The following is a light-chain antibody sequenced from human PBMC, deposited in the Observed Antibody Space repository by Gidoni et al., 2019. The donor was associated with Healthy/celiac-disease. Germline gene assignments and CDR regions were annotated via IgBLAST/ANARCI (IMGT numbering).Light chain of an antibody. CDR2: SNN. CDR3: AAWDDSLNDHVV. V-gene: IGLV1-44*01. J-gene: IGLJ2*01. CDR1: SSHIGSNT. Sequence: QSVLTQPPSASGTPGQRVTISCSGSSSHIGSNTVNWYQQLPGTAPKLLIYSNNQRPSGVPDRFSGSKSGTSASLAISGLQSEDEADYYCAAWDDSLNDHVVFGGGTKLTVL.